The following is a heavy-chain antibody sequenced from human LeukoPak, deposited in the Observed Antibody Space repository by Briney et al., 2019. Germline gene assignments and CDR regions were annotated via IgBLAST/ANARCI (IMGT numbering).Heavy chain of an antibody. V-gene: IGHV4-4*02. Sequence: PSETLSLTCAVSGGSISSSNWWSWVRHPPGKGLEWIGEIYHSGSTNYNPSLKSRVTISVDKSKNQFSLKLSSVTAADTAVYYCAREDGGPNWFDPWGQGTLVTVSS. CDR3: AREDGGPNWFDP. J-gene: IGHJ5*02. D-gene: IGHD4-23*01. CDR1: GGSISSSNW. CDR2: IYHSGST.